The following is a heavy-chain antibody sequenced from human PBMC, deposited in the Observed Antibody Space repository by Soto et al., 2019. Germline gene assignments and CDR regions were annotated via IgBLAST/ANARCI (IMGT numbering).Heavy chain of an antibody. CDR3: ARSRGYSYGFCDS. CDR2: VIPVFCTA. Sequence: ASVKVSCKASAGTFSSYAISWVRQAPGQGLEGMGGVIPVFCTANYAQKFQGRVAITADKSTSTAYMELSSLRSEDTAAYYCARSRGYSYGFCDSWGQGTLVTVS. CDR1: AGTFSSYA. D-gene: IGHD5-18*01. J-gene: IGHJ4*02. V-gene: IGHV1-69*06.